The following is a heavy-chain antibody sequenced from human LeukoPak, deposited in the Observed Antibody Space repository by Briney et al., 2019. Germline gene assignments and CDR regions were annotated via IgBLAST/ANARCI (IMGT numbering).Heavy chain of an antibody. J-gene: IGHJ3*02. CDR2: IYTSGST. Sequence: SQTLSLTCTVSGGSISSGNYYWSWIRQPAGKGLEWIGRIYTSGSTNYNPSLKSRVTMSVDTSKNQFSLKLSSVTAADTAVYYCARDQTYYDSSGYSLYAFDIWGQGTMVTVSS. CDR3: ARDQTYYDSSGYSLYAFDI. V-gene: IGHV4-61*02. CDR1: GGSISSGNYY. D-gene: IGHD3-22*01.